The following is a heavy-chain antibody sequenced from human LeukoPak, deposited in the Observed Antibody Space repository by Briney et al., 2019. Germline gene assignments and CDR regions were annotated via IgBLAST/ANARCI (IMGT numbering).Heavy chain of an antibody. V-gene: IGHV3-23*01. CDR2: VGPSGANT. D-gene: IGHD6-6*01. Sequence: PGGSLRLSCVASGFSFNIHGMNWVRQAPGKGLEWVSGVGPSGANTYFADSVKGRFTISRDNSKNTLYLQMNSLRAEDTAVYYCAREHSSSSGPRPATFDYWGQGTLVTVSS. J-gene: IGHJ4*02. CDR1: GFSFNIHG. CDR3: AREHSSSSGPRPATFDY.